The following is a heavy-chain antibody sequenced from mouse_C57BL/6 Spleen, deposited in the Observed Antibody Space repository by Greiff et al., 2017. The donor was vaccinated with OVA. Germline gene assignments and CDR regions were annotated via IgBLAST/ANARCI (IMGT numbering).Heavy chain of an antibody. CDR2: IHPNSCST. V-gene: IGHV1-64*01. CDR3: ARGGGNYGSFAY. J-gene: IGHJ3*01. CDR1: GYTFTSYW. D-gene: IGHD2-1*01. Sequence: VQLQQPGAELVKPGASVKLSCKASGYTFTSYWMHWVKQRPGQGLEWIGMIHPNSCSTNYNEKFKSKATLTVDKSSSTAYMQLSSLTSEDSAVYIYARGGGNYGSFAYWGQGTLVTVSA.